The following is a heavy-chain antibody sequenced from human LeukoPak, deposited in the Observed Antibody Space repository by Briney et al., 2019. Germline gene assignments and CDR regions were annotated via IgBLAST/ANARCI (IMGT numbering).Heavy chain of an antibody. CDR1: GFSFSSYA. Sequence: GGSLRLFCAASGFSFSSYAMTWARQAPVKGLEWVSAISGDGTRTYYADSVKGRFTISRDNSKNTLYLEMSSLRVEDTAIYYCAKWPEGAMNYFDYWGQGTLVTVSS. J-gene: IGHJ4*02. CDR2: ISGDGTRT. V-gene: IGHV3-23*01. CDR3: AKWPEGAMNYFDY. D-gene: IGHD3-16*01.